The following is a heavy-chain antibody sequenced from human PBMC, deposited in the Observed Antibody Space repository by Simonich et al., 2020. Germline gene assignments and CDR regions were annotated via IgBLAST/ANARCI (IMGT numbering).Heavy chain of an antibody. Sequence: QVQLQESGPGLVKPSETLSLTCTDSGGSISSYYWSWIRQPPGKGLEWISYFYYSGCINYNPSLKSRVTISLDTSKNQFSLKLSSVTAADTAVYYCARLPDYWGQGTLVTVSS. CDR3: ARLPDY. J-gene: IGHJ4*02. CDR1: GGSISSYY. V-gene: IGHV4-59*08. CDR2: FYYSGCI.